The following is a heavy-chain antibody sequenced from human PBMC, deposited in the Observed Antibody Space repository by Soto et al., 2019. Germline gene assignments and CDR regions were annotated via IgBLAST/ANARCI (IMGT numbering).Heavy chain of an antibody. CDR1: GGTFSSYA. V-gene: IGHV1-69*01. J-gene: IGHJ5*02. Sequence: QVQLVQSGAEVKKPGSSVKVSCKASGGTFSSYAISWVRQAPGQGLEWMGGIIPIFGTANYAQKFKGRVTITADESTSKAYMELSSLRSEDTAVYYRAGVVGATVQWLDPWGQGTLVTVSS. D-gene: IGHD1-26*01. CDR2: IIPIFGTA. CDR3: AGVVGATVQWLDP.